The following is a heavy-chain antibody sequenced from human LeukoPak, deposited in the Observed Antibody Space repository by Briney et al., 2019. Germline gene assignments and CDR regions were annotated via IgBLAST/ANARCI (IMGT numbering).Heavy chain of an antibody. CDR2: IYSGGST. V-gene: IGHV3-53*01. J-gene: IGHJ3*02. CDR3: AREGSTDAFDI. D-gene: IGHD5/OR15-5a*01. CDR1: GFTVSSNY. Sequence: AGGSLRLYCAASGFTVSSNYMSWVRQAPGKGLEWVSVIYSGGSTYYADSVKGRFTISRDNSKNTLYLQMNSLRAEDTAVYYCAREGSTDAFDIWGQGTMVTVSS.